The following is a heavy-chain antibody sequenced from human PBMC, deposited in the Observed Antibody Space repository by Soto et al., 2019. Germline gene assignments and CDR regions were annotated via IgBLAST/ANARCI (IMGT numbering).Heavy chain of an antibody. D-gene: IGHD3-10*01. CDR1: GGTFNTYA. V-gene: IGHV1-69*19. Sequence: QVQLVQSGAEMKKPGSSVKVSCQSSGGTFNTYAMNWVRQAPGQGPEWMGDISPMFGAANYAPKFQGRVPMTAVESPGTSYMQLRSLTSEDTALYFCAREVQVHTPAFVYWGQGTLATVSS. CDR2: ISPMFGAA. J-gene: IGHJ4*02. CDR3: AREVQVHTPAFVY.